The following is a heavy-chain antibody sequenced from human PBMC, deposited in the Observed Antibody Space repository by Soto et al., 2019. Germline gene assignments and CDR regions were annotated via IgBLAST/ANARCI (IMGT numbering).Heavy chain of an antibody. Sequence: QVQLVQSGPEVKKPGASVKVSCKTSGYTFTSYGIAWVRPAPGQGLEWMGWISTSKGNTNYAQKFQGRVTMTTDTSTSTAYMELRSLRSDDTAVYYCATRSPAFDFWGQGTLVTVSS. CDR3: ATRSPAFDF. CDR1: GYTFTSYG. V-gene: IGHV1-18*01. CDR2: ISTSKGNT. J-gene: IGHJ4*02.